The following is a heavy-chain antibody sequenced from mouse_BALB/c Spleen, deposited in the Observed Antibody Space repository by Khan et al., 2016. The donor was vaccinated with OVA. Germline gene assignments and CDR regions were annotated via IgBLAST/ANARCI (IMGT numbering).Heavy chain of an antibody. CDR3: TRPIYYYDALDY. CDR1: GFNIKDTY. V-gene: IGHV14-3*02. D-gene: IGHD1-1*01. Sequence: VQLKESGAELVKPGASVKLSCTASGFNIKDTYIHWVKQRPEQGLEWIGRIDPANGHTKYDPKFQGKASLTADTSSNTAYLQLISLTSEDTAVYYCTRPIYYYDALDYWGQGTSVAVSS. CDR2: IDPANGHT. J-gene: IGHJ4*01.